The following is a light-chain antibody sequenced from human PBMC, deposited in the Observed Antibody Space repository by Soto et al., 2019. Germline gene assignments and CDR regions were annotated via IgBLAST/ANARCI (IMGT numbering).Light chain of an antibody. V-gene: IGKV1-5*01. Sequence: DIQMTQSPSTLSASLGDRVTITCRASQSISRWLAWYQQKPGKAPKLLISDVSNLERGVPSRFSGSGSGTEFTLTISSLETDDVATYYCQQYSSYAPFGQGTKVDIK. J-gene: IGKJ1*01. CDR3: QQYSSYAP. CDR1: QSISRW. CDR2: DVS.